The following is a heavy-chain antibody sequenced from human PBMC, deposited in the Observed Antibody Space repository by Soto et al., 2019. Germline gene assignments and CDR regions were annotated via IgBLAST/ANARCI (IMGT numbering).Heavy chain of an antibody. CDR1: GFSLTTSGMC. V-gene: IGHV2-70*01. CDR3: ARTPPYYDVLTERFYYYYNGMDV. Sequence: SGPTLGNPTQTLTLTCTLSGFSLTTSGMCVSWIRQPPGKALEWLALIDWDDGKYYSASLETKLTIFKDTSKNQVVLTMSNIDPGDTATYYCARTPPYYDVLTERFYYYYNGMDVWGQGTTVTVSS. J-gene: IGHJ6*02. D-gene: IGHD3-9*01. CDR2: IDWDDGK.